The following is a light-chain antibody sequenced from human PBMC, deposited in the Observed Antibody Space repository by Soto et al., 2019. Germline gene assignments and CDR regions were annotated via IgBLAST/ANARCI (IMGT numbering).Light chain of an antibody. CDR3: QSFDTSRSDVRV. Sequence: QSVLTQPPSVSGAPGQRVTISCTGSSSNIGAGYDVHWYQQLPGTAPKLLIYGNSNRPSGVPDRFSGSKSGTSASLTNTGLQAEDEADYYCQSFDTSRSDVRVFGGGTKLTVL. CDR1: SSNIGAGYD. J-gene: IGLJ2*01. CDR2: GNS. V-gene: IGLV1-40*01.